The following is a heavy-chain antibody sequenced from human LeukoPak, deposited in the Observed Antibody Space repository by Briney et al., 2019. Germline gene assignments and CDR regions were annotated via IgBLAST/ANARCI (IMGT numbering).Heavy chain of an antibody. CDR3: ARDLGYSGSWYFPGSWYNWFDP. Sequence: PSETLSLTCTVSGYSISSGYYWGWIRPPPGKGLEWIGSIYHSGCTYYNPSLKSRVTISVDTSKNQFSLKLSSVTAADTAVYYCARDLGYSGSWYFPGSWYNWFDPWGQGTLVTVSS. V-gene: IGHV4-38-2*02. J-gene: IGHJ5*02. D-gene: IGHD6-13*01. CDR2: IYHSGCT. CDR1: GYSISSGYY.